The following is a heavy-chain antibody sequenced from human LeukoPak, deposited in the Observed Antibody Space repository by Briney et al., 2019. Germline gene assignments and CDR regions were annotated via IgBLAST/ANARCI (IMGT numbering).Heavy chain of an antibody. V-gene: IGHV1-2*02. J-gene: IGHJ3*02. Sequence: ASVKVSCKASGYTFTGYYMHWVRQAPGQGLEWMGWINPNSGGTNCAQKFQGRVTMTRDTSISTAYMELSRLRSDDTAVYYCARDRSGKGAFDIWGQGTMVTVSS. CDR2: INPNSGGT. CDR3: ARDRSGKGAFDI. CDR1: GYTFTGYY. D-gene: IGHD1-26*01.